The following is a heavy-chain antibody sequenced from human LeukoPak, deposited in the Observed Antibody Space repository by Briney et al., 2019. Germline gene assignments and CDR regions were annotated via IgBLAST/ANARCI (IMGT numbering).Heavy chain of an antibody. Sequence: PSETLSLTCTVSGGSVSNYYWSWIRQPPGKGLEWIGNIYYSGSTNYNPSLKSRDTISLDTSKNQFSLNLISVTAAPTAVYYCATTKLRLAFDSWGQGTLVTVSS. J-gene: IGHJ4*02. D-gene: IGHD5-12*01. V-gene: IGHV4-59*02. CDR2: IYYSGST. CDR3: ATTKLRLAFDS. CDR1: GGSVSNYY.